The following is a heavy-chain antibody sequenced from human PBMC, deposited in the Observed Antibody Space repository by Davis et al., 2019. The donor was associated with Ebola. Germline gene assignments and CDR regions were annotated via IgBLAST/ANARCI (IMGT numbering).Heavy chain of an antibody. D-gene: IGHD2-2*01. J-gene: IGHJ6*02. CDR1: RFTFSDYY. CDR3: AKGGYCSSTSCYGGYYYGMDV. CDR2: ISGGGRTI. V-gene: IGHV3-11*04. Sequence: GESLKISCAASRFTFSDYYMSWIRQAPGKGLEWVSYISGGGRTIYYADSVKGRFTMSRDNAKNSLYLQMNSLRAEDTAVYYCAKGGYCSSTSCYGGYYYGMDVWGQGTTVTVSS.